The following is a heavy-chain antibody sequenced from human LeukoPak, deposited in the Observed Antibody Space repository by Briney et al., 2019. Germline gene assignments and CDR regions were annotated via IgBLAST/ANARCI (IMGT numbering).Heavy chain of an antibody. J-gene: IGHJ4*02. CDR3: ARYTYYFDY. Sequence: SETLSLTCAVSGGSISSGSYYWSWIRQPAGKGLDWIGRVYTTGSTNYNPSLKSRVTMSVDTSKNQFSLKLSSVTAADTAVYYCARYTYYFDYWGQGTLVTVSS. V-gene: IGHV4-61*02. CDR2: VYTTGST. CDR1: GGSISSGSYY.